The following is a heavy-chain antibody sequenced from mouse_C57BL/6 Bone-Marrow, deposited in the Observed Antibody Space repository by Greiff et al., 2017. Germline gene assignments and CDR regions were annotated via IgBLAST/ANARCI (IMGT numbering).Heavy chain of an antibody. CDR3: ARPLLWSPPFAY. Sequence: EVKVVESGGGLVKPGGSLKLSCAASGFTFSDYGMHWVRQAPEKGLEWVAYISSGSSTIYYADTVKGRFTISRDNAKNTLFLQMTSLRSEDTAMYYCARPLLWSPPFAYWGQGTLVTVSA. J-gene: IGHJ3*01. D-gene: IGHD2-1*01. V-gene: IGHV5-17*01. CDR2: ISSGSSTI. CDR1: GFTFSDYG.